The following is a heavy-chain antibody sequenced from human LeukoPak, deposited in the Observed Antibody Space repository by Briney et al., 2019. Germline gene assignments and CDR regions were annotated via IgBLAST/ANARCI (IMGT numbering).Heavy chain of an antibody. Sequence: GGSLRLSCAASGFTFSYYVMTWVRQAPGKGLERVSAISGNGNTTNYADSVKGRFTISRDNSMNTLYLQMKSLRAEDTAVYYCARVAPIYSSSLYYLDYWGQGTLVTVSS. CDR2: ISGNGNTT. CDR1: GFTFSYYV. J-gene: IGHJ4*02. V-gene: IGHV3-23*01. D-gene: IGHD6-13*01. CDR3: ARVAPIYSSSLYYLDY.